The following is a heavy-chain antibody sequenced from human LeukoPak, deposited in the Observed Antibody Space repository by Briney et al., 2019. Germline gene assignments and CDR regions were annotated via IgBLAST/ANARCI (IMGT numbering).Heavy chain of an antibody. CDR3: ARSRGNYGSGTLRNYFDY. CDR1: GGSFSGYY. V-gene: IGHV4-34*01. D-gene: IGHD3-10*01. Sequence: SETLSLTCAVYGGSFSGYYWSWIRQPPGKGLEWIGEINHSGSTNYNPSLKSRGTISVDTSKNQFSLKLSSVTAADTAVYYCARSRGNYGSGTLRNYFDYWGQGTLVTVSP. CDR2: INHSGST. J-gene: IGHJ4*02.